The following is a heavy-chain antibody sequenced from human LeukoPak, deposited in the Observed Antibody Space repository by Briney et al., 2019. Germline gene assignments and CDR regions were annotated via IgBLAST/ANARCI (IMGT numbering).Heavy chain of an antibody. J-gene: IGHJ4*02. Sequence: GASLRLSCAASGFTFSDYHMNWIRHAPGKGLEWVSYISPGGNTIYFADSVNGRFTLSRDSARTSLSLQMNSLTAEDTAVYYCAAGRDIAVAGPGGYFDYWGRGTLVTVSS. CDR3: AAGRDIAVAGPGGYFDY. CDR2: ISPGGNTI. CDR1: GFTFSDYH. V-gene: IGHV3-11*01. D-gene: IGHD6-19*01.